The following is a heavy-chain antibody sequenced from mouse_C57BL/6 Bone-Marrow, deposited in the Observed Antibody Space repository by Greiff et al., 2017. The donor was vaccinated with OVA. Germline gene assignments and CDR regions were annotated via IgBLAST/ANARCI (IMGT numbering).Heavy chain of an antibody. CDR1: GYTFTSYW. J-gene: IGHJ1*03. CDR2: IYPGNSDT. CDR3: TNYYGSSYDWYFDV. V-gene: IGHV1-5*01. Sequence: VQLKESGTVLARPGASVKMSCKTSGYTFTSYWMHWVKQRPGQGLEWIGAIYPGNSDTSYNQKFKGKAKLTAATSASTAYMELSSLTNEDSAVYYSTNYYGSSYDWYFDVWGTGTTVTVSS. D-gene: IGHD1-1*01.